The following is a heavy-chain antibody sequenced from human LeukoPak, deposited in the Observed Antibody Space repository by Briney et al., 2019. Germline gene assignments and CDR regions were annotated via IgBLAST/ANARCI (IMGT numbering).Heavy chain of an antibody. CDR1: GXSINNYY. CDR2: IYSSGST. Sequence: SETLSLTWTVSGXSINNYYWSWIRQPPGKGLEWIGYIYSSGSTNYNPSLKSRVIISVDTSKNQFSLKLSSVTAADTAVYYCARRTLCCGERFDPWGQGTLVTVSS. CDR3: ARRTLCCGERFDP. D-gene: IGHD3-16*01. V-gene: IGHV4-59*08. J-gene: IGHJ5*02.